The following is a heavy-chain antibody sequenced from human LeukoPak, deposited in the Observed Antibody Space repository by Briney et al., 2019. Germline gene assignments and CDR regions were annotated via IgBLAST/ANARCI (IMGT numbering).Heavy chain of an antibody. Sequence: SQTLSLTCAISGDSVSTNSVAWNWIRQSPSRGLEWLGRTSYRSKWYNDYAVSVKSRITITPDTSKNQFSLQLNSVTPEDTAVYYCARVRDDAFDIWGQGTMVTVSS. V-gene: IGHV6-1*01. CDR2: TSYRSKWYN. J-gene: IGHJ3*02. CDR1: GDSVSTNSVA. CDR3: ARVRDDAFDI.